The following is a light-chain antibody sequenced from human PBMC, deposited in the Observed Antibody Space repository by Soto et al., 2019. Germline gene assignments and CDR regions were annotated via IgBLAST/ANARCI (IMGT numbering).Light chain of an antibody. CDR1: SSDVGYYNY. Sequence: QSALTQPASVSGSPGQSLTISCTGTSSDVGYYNYVSWYQQHPGKAPKLLIYDVYSRPSGVSNRFSGSKSGNTASLTISGLQAEDEADYYCCSHPSTTTHVVFGGGTQLTVL. CDR3: CSHPSTTTHVV. CDR2: DVY. V-gene: IGLV2-14*01. J-gene: IGLJ2*01.